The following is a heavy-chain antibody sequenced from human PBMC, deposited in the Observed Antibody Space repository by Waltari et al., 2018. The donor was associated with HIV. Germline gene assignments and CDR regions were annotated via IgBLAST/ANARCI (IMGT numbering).Heavy chain of an antibody. CDR2: IYYTRRA. D-gene: IGHD1-26*01. CDR3: ARHALRVGAAYWNFDL. J-gene: IGHJ2*01. CDR1: GGSVSSGSYF. V-gene: IGHV4-39*01. Sequence: QLQLQESGPGLVKPSETLSLTCTVSGGSVSSGSYFWGWIRQPPGKGLEGVGRIYYTRRAYYNPSLKSRVTISVDTSKNQFSLKVTSVTAADTAVYYCARHALRVGAAYWNFDLWGRGTLVTVSS.